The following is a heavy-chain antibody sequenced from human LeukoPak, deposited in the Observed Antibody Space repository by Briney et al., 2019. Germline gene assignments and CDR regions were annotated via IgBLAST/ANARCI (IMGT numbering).Heavy chain of an antibody. CDR2: VSSDGSST. J-gene: IGHJ3*02. D-gene: IGHD6-13*01. Sequence: GGSLRLSCVASGFTFSSYWMHWVRQAPGKGLVWVSRVSSDGSSTIYADSVKGRFTVSRDNGENTLFLKMNSLTVEDTAVYYCVRVSIGAVAYDAFDIWGQGTMVTVSS. CDR3: VRVSIGAVAYDAFDI. CDR1: GFTFSSYW. V-gene: IGHV3-74*01.